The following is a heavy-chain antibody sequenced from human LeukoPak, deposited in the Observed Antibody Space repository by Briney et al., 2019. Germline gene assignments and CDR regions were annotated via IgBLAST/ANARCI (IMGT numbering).Heavy chain of an antibody. D-gene: IGHD1-7*01. J-gene: IGHJ4*02. V-gene: IGHV3-30*18. CDR1: GFTFSNYD. CDR3: AKDREGTTFDN. CDR2: ISYDGSNK. Sequence: GGSLRLSCAASGFTFSNYDMQWVRQAPGKGLEWVAVISYDGSNKYYADSVKGRFTISRDNSKNTVYLQMNSLRAEDTAVYYCAKDREGTTFDNWGQGTLVTVSS.